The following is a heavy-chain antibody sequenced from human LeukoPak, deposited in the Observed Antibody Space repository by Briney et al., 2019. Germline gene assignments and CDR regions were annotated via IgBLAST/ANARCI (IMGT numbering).Heavy chain of an antibody. CDR2: IYTSGST. J-gene: IGHJ5*02. D-gene: IGHD7-27*01. V-gene: IGHV4-4*07. CDR1: GGSISSYY. CDR3: AREPASGWFDP. Sequence: PSETLSLTCTVSGGSISSYYGSWIRQPAGKGLGWIGRIYTSGSTNYNPSLKSRVTMSVDTSKNQFSLKLSSVTAADTAVYYCAREPASGWFDPWGQGTLVTVSS.